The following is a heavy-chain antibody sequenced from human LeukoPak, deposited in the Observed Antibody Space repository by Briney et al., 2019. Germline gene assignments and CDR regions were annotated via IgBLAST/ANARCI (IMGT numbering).Heavy chain of an antibody. CDR1: GGSISSSSYY. V-gene: IGHV4-39*07. Sequence: SETLSLTCTVSGGSISSSSYYWGWIRQPPGKGLEWIGSIYYSGSTYYNPSLKSRVTISVDTSKNQFSLKLSSVTAADTAVYYCARDPDYGSGFDYWGQGTLVTVSS. J-gene: IGHJ4*02. D-gene: IGHD3-10*01. CDR2: IYYSGST. CDR3: ARDPDYGSGFDY.